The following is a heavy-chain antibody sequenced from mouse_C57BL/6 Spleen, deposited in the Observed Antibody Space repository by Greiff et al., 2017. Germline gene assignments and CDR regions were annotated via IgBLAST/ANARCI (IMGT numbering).Heavy chain of an antibody. CDR2: IDPNSGGT. CDR3: ARSRYYGPYAMDY. V-gene: IGHV1-72*01. J-gene: IGHJ4*01. CDR1: GYTFTSYW. Sequence: QVQLQQPGAELVKPGASVKLSCKASGYTFTSYWMHWVKQRPGRGLEWIGRIDPNSGGTKYNEKFKSKATLTVDKPSSPAYMQLSSLTSEDSAVYYCARSRYYGPYAMDYWGQGTSVTVSS. D-gene: IGHD1-1*01.